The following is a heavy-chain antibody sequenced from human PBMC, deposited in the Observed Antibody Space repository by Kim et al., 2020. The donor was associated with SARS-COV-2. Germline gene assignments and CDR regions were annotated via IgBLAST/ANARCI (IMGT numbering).Heavy chain of an antibody. Sequence: SQTLSLTCVISGDSVSNNSASWNWIRQSPSRGLEWLGRTYYRSQWYNEYAVSVKSRLTVNPDTSKNQFSLQLNSVTPEDTAVYYCAKDSVSTPWATWFDTWGQGTPVTVSS. D-gene: IGHD1-26*01. CDR2: TYYRSQWYN. V-gene: IGHV6-1*01. CDR3: AKDSVSTPWATWFDT. J-gene: IGHJ5*02. CDR1: GDSVSNNSAS.